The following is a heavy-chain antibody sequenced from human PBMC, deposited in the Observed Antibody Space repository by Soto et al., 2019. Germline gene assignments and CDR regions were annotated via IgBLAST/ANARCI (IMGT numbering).Heavy chain of an antibody. J-gene: IGHJ5*02. Sequence: SQTLSLTCATSGDSVSSNTASWNWIRQPPSRGLEWLGRTYFRSKWYNDYAVSVKSRIIINPDTSNNQFSLQLNSVTPEDTAVYFCAKGDNLGPKTGYAFDPWGQGIMVTVSS. D-gene: IGHD5-12*01. V-gene: IGHV6-1*01. CDR1: GDSVSSNTAS. CDR2: TYFRSKWYN. CDR3: AKGDNLGPKTGYAFDP.